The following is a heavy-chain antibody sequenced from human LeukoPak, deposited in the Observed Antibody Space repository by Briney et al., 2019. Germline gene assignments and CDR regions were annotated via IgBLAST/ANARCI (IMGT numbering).Heavy chain of an antibody. J-gene: IGHJ6*02. CDR3: ARAYCSGGSCYPYYYYYGMDV. CDR2: ISSSGSTI. CDR1: GFTFSDYY. Sequence: GGSLRLSCAASGFTFSDYYMSWIRQAPGKGLEWVSYISSSGSTIYYADSVKGRFTISRDNAKNSLYLRMNSLRAEDTAVYYCARAYCSGGSCYPYYYYYGMDVWGQGTTVTVSS. V-gene: IGHV3-11*01. D-gene: IGHD2-15*01.